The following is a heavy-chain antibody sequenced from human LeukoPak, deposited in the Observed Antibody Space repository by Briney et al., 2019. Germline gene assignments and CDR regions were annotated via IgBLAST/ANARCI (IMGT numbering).Heavy chain of an antibody. CDR3: ARLNCYGSAA. J-gene: IGHJ5*02. CDR2: INHSGST. CDR1: GGSFSGYY. Sequence: SETLSLTCAVYGGSFSGYYWSWIRQPPGKGLEWIGEINHSGSTNYNPSLKSRVTISVDTSKNQFSLKLSSVTAADTAVYYCARLNCYGSAAWGQGTLVTVSS. V-gene: IGHV4-34*01. D-gene: IGHD3-10*01.